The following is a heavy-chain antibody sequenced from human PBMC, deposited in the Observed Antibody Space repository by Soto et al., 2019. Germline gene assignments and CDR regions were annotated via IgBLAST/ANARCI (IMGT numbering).Heavy chain of an antibody. CDR3: ARAQTYYYDSSGYSDAFDI. J-gene: IGHJ3*02. CDR2: INPNSGGT. D-gene: IGHD3-22*01. CDR1: GYTFTGYY. V-gene: IGHV1-2*02. Sequence: QVQLVQSGAEVKKPGASVKVSCKASGYTFTGYYMHWVRQAPGQGLEWMGWINPNSGGTNYAQKFRGRVTMTRDTSISTAYMELSRLRSDDTAVYYCARAQTYYYDSSGYSDAFDIWGQGTMVTVSS.